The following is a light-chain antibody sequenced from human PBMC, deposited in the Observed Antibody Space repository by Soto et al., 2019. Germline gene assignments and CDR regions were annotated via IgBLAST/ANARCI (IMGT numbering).Light chain of an antibody. CDR2: DAS. CDR3: QQYNTNSPT. J-gene: IGKJ1*01. V-gene: IGKV1-5*01. Sequence: DLQMTQSPSTLSAFVGDRVTITCRASQSINIWLAWYQHKPGKAPKLLIYDASTLESGVPSRFSGSGSGTEFTLTISGLQPDDLATYHCQQYNTNSPTFGQGTKVEIK. CDR1: QSINIW.